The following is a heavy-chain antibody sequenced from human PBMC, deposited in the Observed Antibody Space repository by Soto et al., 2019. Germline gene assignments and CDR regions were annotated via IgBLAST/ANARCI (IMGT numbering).Heavy chain of an antibody. J-gene: IGHJ4*02. CDR2: ISYDGSNK. CDR1: GFTFSTYG. Sequence: PGGSLRLSCAASGFTFSTYGMHWVRQAPGKGLEWVAVISYDGSNKYSADSVKGRFTISRDNSKNTLYLQLNSLRAEDTAVYFCARAIAVGSTSLDYWGLGTRVTVSS. V-gene: IGHV3-30*03. D-gene: IGHD6-19*01. CDR3: ARAIAVGSTSLDY.